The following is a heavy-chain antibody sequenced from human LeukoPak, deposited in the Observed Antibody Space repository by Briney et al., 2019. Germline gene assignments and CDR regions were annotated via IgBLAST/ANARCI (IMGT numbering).Heavy chain of an antibody. CDR2: IKQDGSEK. D-gene: IGHD6-13*01. CDR3: AKAASSWAGLDY. V-gene: IGHV3-7*01. Sequence: GGSLRLSCAASGFTFSSYWMSWVRQAPGKGLEWVANIKQDGSEKYYVDSVKGRFTISRDNSKNTLYLQMNSLRAEDAAVYYCAKAASSWAGLDYWGQGTLVTVSS. CDR1: GFTFSSYW. J-gene: IGHJ4*02.